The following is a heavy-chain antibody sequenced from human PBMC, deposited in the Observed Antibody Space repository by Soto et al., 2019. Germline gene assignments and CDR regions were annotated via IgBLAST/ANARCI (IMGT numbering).Heavy chain of an antibody. D-gene: IGHD4-17*01. CDR3: ARDYPQETTYGMDV. CDR1: GGSISSYY. Sequence: SETLSLTCTVSGGSISSYYWSWIRQPPGKGLEWIGYIYYSGSTNYNPSLKSRVTISVDTSKNQFSLKLSSVTAADTAVYYCARDYPQETTYGMDVWGQGTTVTVSS. V-gene: IGHV4-59*01. J-gene: IGHJ6*02. CDR2: IYYSGST.